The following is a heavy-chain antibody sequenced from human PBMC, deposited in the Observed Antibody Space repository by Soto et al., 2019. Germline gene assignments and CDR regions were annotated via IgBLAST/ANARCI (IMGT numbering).Heavy chain of an antibody. V-gene: IGHV4-59*08. Sequence: SETLSLTCTVSGDSLSGYYWSWIRQTPGKGLEWIGYIYFYDGTTNYNPSLKSRVSLSVDTSKRQFSLRLSSVTAADTAVYYCARHCWSSGYYLVFDSWGQGTLVTVSS. CDR3: ARHCWSSGYYLVFDS. CDR2: IYFYDGTT. J-gene: IGHJ4*02. D-gene: IGHD6-19*01. CDR1: GDSLSGYY.